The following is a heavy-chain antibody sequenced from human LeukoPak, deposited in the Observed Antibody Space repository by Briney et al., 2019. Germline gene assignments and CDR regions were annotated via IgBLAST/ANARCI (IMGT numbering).Heavy chain of an antibody. CDR2: INPNSGGT. CDR1: GYRFTTYY. CDR3: ARGRLTRKPVAATLYYFDY. J-gene: IGHJ4*02. Sequence: ASVKISCKASGYRFTTYYMHWVRQAPGQGLEWMGRINPNSGGTNYAQKFQGRVTMTRDTSISTAYMELSRLRSDDTAVYYCARGRLTRKPVAATLYYFDYWGQGTLVTVSS. V-gene: IGHV1-2*06. D-gene: IGHD6-19*01.